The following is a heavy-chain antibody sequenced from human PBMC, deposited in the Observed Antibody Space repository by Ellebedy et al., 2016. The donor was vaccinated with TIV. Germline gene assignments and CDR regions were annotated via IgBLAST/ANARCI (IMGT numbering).Heavy chain of an antibody. CDR3: ARGHASSLFYFDS. Sequence: GESLKISCAASGFTFNSDWMHWVRQSPEKGLLWVSRINSDGSATSHAASVKGRFSISRDNAKNTLFLQMNNLRADDTGVYYCARGHASSLFYFDSWGQGTLVTVSS. CDR1: GFTFNSDW. CDR2: INSDGSAT. D-gene: IGHD2-2*01. J-gene: IGHJ4*02. V-gene: IGHV3-74*01.